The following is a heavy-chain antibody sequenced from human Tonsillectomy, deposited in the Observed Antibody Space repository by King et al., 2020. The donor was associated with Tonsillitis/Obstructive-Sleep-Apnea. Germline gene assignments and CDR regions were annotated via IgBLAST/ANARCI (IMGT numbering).Heavy chain of an antibody. D-gene: IGHD2-2*01. V-gene: IGHV1-2*02. J-gene: IGHJ5*02. Sequence: QLVQSGAEVKKPGASVKVSCKASGYTFTGYYMHWVRQAPGQGLEWMGWINPNSGGTNYAQKVQGRVTTTRDTSISTAYMELSRLRSDDTAVYYCARSCSCASCSDTKGNWFDPWGQGTLVTVSS. CDR1: GYTFTGYY. CDR3: ARSCSCASCSDTKGNWFDP. CDR2: INPNSGGT.